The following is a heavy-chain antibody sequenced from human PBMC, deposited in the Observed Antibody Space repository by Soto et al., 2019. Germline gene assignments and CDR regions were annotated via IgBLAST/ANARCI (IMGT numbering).Heavy chain of an antibody. V-gene: IGHV3-30*18. Sequence: PGGSLRLSCAASGFTFSRYGMHWVRQAPGKGLEWVAAISDEGSNKYYADSVKGRFTISRDNSKNTLYLQMNSLRAEDTAVYYCAKDLAIAALDYWGQGTLVTVSS. CDR1: GFTFSRYG. CDR2: ISDEGSNK. D-gene: IGHD6-25*01. J-gene: IGHJ4*02. CDR3: AKDLAIAALDY.